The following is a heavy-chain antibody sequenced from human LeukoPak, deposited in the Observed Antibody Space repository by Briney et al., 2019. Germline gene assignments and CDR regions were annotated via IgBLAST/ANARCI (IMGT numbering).Heavy chain of an antibody. D-gene: IGHD2-21*02. J-gene: IGHJ4*02. Sequence: GVSLRLSCAASGFTFSNYAMSWVCQAPGKGLEWVSGISASGGSTYYADSVKGSFTISRDNSKNTLYLQMNRLRAEDTAVYYCAKDLVVVTAIPGEYFDYWGQGTLVTVSS. CDR1: GFTFSNYA. V-gene: IGHV3-23*01. CDR3: AKDLVVVTAIPGEYFDY. CDR2: ISASGGST.